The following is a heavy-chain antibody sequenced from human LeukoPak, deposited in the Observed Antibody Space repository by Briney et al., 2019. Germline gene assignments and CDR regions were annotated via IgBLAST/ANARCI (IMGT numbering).Heavy chain of an antibody. D-gene: IGHD2-2*01. CDR2: IKQDGSEK. CDR1: GFTFSSYW. V-gene: IGHV3-7*01. CDR3: ARYFPDCSSTSCLRYFDY. Sequence: GGSLRLSCAASGFTFSSYWMSWVRQAPGKGLEWVANIKQDGSEKYYVDSVKGRFTISRDNAKNSLYLQMNSLRAEDTAVYYCARYFPDCSSTSCLRYFDYWGQGTLVTVSS. J-gene: IGHJ4*02.